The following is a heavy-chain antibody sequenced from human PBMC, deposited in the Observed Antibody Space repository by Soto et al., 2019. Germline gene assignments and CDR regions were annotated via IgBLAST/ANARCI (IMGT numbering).Heavy chain of an antibody. V-gene: IGHV3-23*01. CDR2: VSGHGGST. J-gene: IGHJ4*02. CDR1: GFTLSNFG. CDR3: ATSIYGERV. Sequence: EGQVLESGGGLVQPGGSLRLTCVASGFTLSNFGMSWVRQDPGKGLEWVSIVSGHGGSTYYIDSVKGRFTISRDSSSNTVRLQLNSLRADDTAVYYCATSIYGERVWGQGALVTVSS. D-gene: IGHD3-10*01.